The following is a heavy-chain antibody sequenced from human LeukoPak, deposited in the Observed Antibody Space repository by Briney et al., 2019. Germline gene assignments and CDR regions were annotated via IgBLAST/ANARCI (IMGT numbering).Heavy chain of an antibody. CDR3: ARDPGITIFGVVMYFDY. V-gene: IGHV1-2*02. CDR2: INPNSGGT. CDR1: GYTFTGYY. Sequence: ASVKVSCKASGYTFTGYYMHWVRQAPGQGLEWMGWINPNSGGTNYVQKFQGRVTMTRDTSISTAYMELSRLRSDDTAVYYCARDPGITIFGVVMYFDYWGQGTLVTVSS. D-gene: IGHD3-3*01. J-gene: IGHJ4*02.